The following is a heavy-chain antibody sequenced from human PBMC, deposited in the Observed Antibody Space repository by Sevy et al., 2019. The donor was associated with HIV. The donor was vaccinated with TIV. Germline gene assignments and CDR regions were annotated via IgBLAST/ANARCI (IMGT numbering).Heavy chain of an antibody. CDR3: ATVGLRYYSGSSSYQGDWFDP. V-gene: IGHV1-24*01. D-gene: IGHD2-15*01. CDR1: GYTLTKLS. Sequence: ASVKVSCKVSGYTLTKLSIHWVRHAPGKGLEWLRDFDPQDDEIIYAQRFQGRLTMTEDTSTDTAYMELSSLTSEDTAVYYCATVGLRYYSGSSSYQGDWFDPWGQGTLVTVSS. J-gene: IGHJ5*02. CDR2: FDPQDDEI.